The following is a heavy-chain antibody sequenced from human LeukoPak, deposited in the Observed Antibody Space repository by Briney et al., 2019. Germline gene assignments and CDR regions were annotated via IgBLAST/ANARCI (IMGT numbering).Heavy chain of an antibody. CDR3: ARGVYIAAGQYGY. D-gene: IGHD6-13*01. J-gene: IGHJ4*02. CDR2: VYISGST. V-gene: IGHV4-4*07. CDR1: GGSISNYY. Sequence: SETLSLTCTVSGGSISNYYWNSIRQPAGKGLEWTGRVYISGSTNYNPSLKSRVTISVDTSKNQFSLKLSSVTAADTAVYYCARGVYIAAGQYGYWGQGTLVTVSS.